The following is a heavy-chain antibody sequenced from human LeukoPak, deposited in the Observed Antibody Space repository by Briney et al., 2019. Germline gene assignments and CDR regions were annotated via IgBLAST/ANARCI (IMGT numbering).Heavy chain of an antibody. V-gene: IGHV3-48*01. CDR2: ISSSSSTI. Sequence: GGYLRLYCAASGFTFSSYSMNWVRQAKGKGLEWDSYISSSSSTIYYADCVKGRFTISRDNAKTSLYLHMNCLRAEDTAVYYCAREPAWTYCSSTSCYKKPEYFQHWGQGTLVTVSS. CDR3: AREPAWTYCSSTSCYKKPEYFQH. D-gene: IGHD2-2*02. CDR1: GFTFSSYS. J-gene: IGHJ1*01.